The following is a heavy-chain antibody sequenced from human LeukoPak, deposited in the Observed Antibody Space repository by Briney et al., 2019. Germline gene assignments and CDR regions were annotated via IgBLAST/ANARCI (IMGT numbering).Heavy chain of an antibody. Sequence: GGSLRPPCAASGFTFGSYAMHWVRQAPGRGLEWVAGISYDGTNKYYADSVKGRFTISRDNSKNTLYLQMNSLRTDDTAVYYCARESPACGEDCYFDYWGQGTLVTVSS. J-gene: IGHJ4*02. V-gene: IGHV3-30-3*01. CDR3: ARESPACGEDCYFDY. CDR2: ISYDGTNK. D-gene: IGHD2-21*02. CDR1: GFTFGSYA.